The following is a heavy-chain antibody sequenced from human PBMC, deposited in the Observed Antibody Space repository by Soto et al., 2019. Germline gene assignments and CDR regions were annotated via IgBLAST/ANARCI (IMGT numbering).Heavy chain of an antibody. Sequence: QVQLVQSGAEVKKPGASVKVSCKASGYTFTSYGISWVRQAPGQGLEWMGWISTYNGNTNYAQKLQGRVTMTTDTSTSTAYMDLRSLRSDDTAVYYCARDIGCSGGSCHHNNWFDPWGQGTLVTVSS. D-gene: IGHD2-15*01. CDR1: GYTFTSYG. J-gene: IGHJ5*02. CDR3: ARDIGCSGGSCHHNNWFDP. CDR2: ISTYNGNT. V-gene: IGHV1-18*01.